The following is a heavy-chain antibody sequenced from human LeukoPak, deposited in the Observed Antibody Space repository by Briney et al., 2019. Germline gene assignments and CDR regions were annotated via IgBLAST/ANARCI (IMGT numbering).Heavy chain of an antibody. J-gene: IGHJ4*02. V-gene: IGHV3-48*01. CDR2: ISSSSSTI. D-gene: IGHD4-11*01. Sequence: GGSLRLSCAASGFTFSSYSMNWVRQAPGKGLEWVSYISSSSSTIYYADSVKGRFTISRDNAKNSLYLQMNSLRAEDTAVYYCARDGRDYSNYFDYWGQGTLVTVSS. CDR1: GFTFSSYS. CDR3: ARDGRDYSNYFDY.